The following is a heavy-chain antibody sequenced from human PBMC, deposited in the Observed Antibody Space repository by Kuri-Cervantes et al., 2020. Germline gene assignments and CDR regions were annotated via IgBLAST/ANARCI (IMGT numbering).Heavy chain of an antibody. CDR3: ARVTREWELRYFDY. V-gene: IGHV3-48*03. CDR1: GFTFSTYE. Sequence: GESLKISCAASGFTFSTYEMNWVRQAPGKGLEWISYISSSGNTIYYADSVKGRFTISRDNAKKSLSVLMNSLRAEDTAVYYCARVTREWELRYFDYWGQGTLVTVSS. CDR2: ISSSGNTI. D-gene: IGHD1-26*01. J-gene: IGHJ4*02.